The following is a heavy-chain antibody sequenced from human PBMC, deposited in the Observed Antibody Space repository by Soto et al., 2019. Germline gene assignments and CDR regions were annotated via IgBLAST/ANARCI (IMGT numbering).Heavy chain of an antibody. Sequence: QVQLVQSGAEVKKPGSSVKVSCKASGGTFSSYTISWVRQAPGQGLEWMGRIIPILGIANYAQKFQGRVTITADKSTSTAYMELSSLRSEDTAVYYGARYRGSGMSFDPWGQGTLVTVSS. D-gene: IGHD3-10*01. CDR2: IIPILGIA. CDR3: ARYRGSGMSFDP. V-gene: IGHV1-69*02. CDR1: GGTFSSYT. J-gene: IGHJ5*02.